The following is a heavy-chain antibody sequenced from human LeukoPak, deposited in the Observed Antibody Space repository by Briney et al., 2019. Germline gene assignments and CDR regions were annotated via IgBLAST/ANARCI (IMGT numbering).Heavy chain of an antibody. V-gene: IGHV1-2*02. CDR3: ASFTMIVALSDAFDI. CDR2: INPNSGGT. CDR1: GYTFTGYY. J-gene: IGHJ3*02. Sequence: ASVKVSCKASGYTFTGYYMHWVRQAPGQGLEWMGWINPNSGGTNYAQKFQGRVTMTRDTSISTAYMELSRLRSDDTAVYYCASFTMIVALSDAFDIWGQGTMVTVSS. D-gene: IGHD3-22*01.